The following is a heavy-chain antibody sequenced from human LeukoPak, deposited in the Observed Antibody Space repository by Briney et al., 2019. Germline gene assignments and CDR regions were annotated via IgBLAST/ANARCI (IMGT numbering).Heavy chain of an antibody. CDR2: ISSSSGTI. CDR1: GFTFSSYS. J-gene: IGHJ4*02. D-gene: IGHD5-18*01. Sequence: GGSLRLFCAASGFTFSSYSMNWVRQAPGKGLEWVSYISSSSGTIYYADSVKGRFTISRDNAKNSLYLQMNSLRVEDTAVYYCARRAYSPSDFDYWGQGTLVTVSS. CDR3: ARRAYSPSDFDY. V-gene: IGHV3-48*01.